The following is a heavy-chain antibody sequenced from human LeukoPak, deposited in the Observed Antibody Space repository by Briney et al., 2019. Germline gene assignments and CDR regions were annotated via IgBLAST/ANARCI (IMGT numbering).Heavy chain of an antibody. CDR1: GFTFTSYA. CDR3: AKEGRFLEWSDAFDY. Sequence: GGSLRLSCAASGFTFTSYAMSWVRQAPGKRLEWVSAISDSGGSTYYADSVKGRFTISRDNSKNTLYLQMNSLRAEDTAVYYCAKEGRFLEWSDAFDYWGQGTLVTVSS. CDR2: ISDSGGST. J-gene: IGHJ4*02. D-gene: IGHD3-3*01. V-gene: IGHV3-23*01.